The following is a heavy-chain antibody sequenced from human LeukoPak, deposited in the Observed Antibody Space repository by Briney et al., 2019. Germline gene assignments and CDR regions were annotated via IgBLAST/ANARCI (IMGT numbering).Heavy chain of an antibody. D-gene: IGHD3-3*01. CDR2: MYNSGRTT. CDR3: ARTRDDGAFDI. J-gene: IGHJ3*02. CDR1: GGSISSYY. Sequence: SETLSLTCTVSGGSISSYYWSWIRQPPGKGLEWIGYMYNSGRTTNYNPSLKSRVTISVDRSKNQFSLKLSSVTAADTAVYYCARTRDDGAFDIWGHGTMVTVSS. V-gene: IGHV4-59*08.